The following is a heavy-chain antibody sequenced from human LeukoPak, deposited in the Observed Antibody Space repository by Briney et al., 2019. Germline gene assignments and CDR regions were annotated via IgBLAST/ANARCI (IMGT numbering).Heavy chain of an antibody. CDR2: IYSGGNT. CDR1: GFTVSGNY. V-gene: IGHV3-53*01. J-gene: IGHJ4*02. Sequence: PGGSLRLSCAASGFTVSGNYMSWVRQAPGKGLEWMSVIYSGGNTYYADSVKGRCTISRDNAKNTLSLQMNSLSAEATAVYYCARDQFQGAGDPGLLWGDIDYWGPGTLVTDSS. CDR3: ARDQFQGAGDPGLLWGDIDY. D-gene: IGHD2-2*01.